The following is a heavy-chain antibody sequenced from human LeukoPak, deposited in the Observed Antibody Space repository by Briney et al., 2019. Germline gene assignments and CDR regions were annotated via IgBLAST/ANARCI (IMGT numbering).Heavy chain of an antibody. V-gene: IGHV5-51*01. CDR2: FYPGDSDT. Sequence: GESLKISCKCSGYSFTSYWSGWVRQMPGKGLEWMGIFYPGDSDTRYSPSFQGQVTISAAKSISTGYLQWIRLRASDTAMYYCARELVVVKVGLYYFDYWGQGTVVTVSS. CDR3: ARELVVVKVGLYYFDY. D-gene: IGHD3-22*01. J-gene: IGHJ4*02. CDR1: GYSFTSYW.